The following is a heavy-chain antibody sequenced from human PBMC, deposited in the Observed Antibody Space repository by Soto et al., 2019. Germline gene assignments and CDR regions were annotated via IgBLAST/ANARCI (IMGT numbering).Heavy chain of an antibody. CDR1: GYTFTIYG. V-gene: IGHV1-18*01. CDR2: ISAHNGNT. J-gene: IGHJ4*02. D-gene: IGHD1-1*01. CDR3: ARGRYGDY. Sequence: QVHLVKSGAEVKKPGASVKVSCKASGYTFTIYGITWVRQAPGQGLEWMGWISAHNGNTDYAQKFQGRVIVTRDTSTSTAYMELRSLRSDDTAVYYCARGRYGDYWGQGALVTVSS.